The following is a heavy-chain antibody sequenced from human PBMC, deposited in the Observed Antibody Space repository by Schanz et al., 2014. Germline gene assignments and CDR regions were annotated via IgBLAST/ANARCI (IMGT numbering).Heavy chain of an antibody. Sequence: QVQLVQSGAEVKKPGSSVKVSCKASGGTFSNYNIYWVRQAPGQGLEWLGRIIPVLDRRHAAEKFQDRVTFTADMSTSTAYMELGSLRSEDTAMYYCARERGVRGGGVWKVNWFDPWGQGTLVTVSS. CDR2: IIPVLDRR. V-gene: IGHV1-69*08. D-gene: IGHD3-10*01. J-gene: IGHJ5*02. CDR1: GGTFSNYN. CDR3: ARERGVRGGGVWKVNWFDP.